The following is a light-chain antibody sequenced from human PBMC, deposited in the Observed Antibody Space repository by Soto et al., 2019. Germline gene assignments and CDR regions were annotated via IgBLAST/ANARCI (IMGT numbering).Light chain of an antibody. CDR2: AAS. CDR1: QSISSY. V-gene: IGKV1-39*01. CDR3: QHYNSYSEA. J-gene: IGKJ1*01. Sequence: IQMTQSPSTLAASVVGTVLVTCRASQSISSYLNWYQQKPGKAPKLLIYAASSLQSGVPSRFSGSGSGTDFTLTISSLQPDDFATYYCQHYNSYSEAFGQGTKVDIK.